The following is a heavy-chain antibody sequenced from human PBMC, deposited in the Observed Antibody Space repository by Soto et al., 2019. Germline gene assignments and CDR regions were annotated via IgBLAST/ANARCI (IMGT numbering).Heavy chain of an antibody. Sequence: EVKLMESGGGLVQPGGSLRLSCAASGLTFSRYEMNWVRQAPGKGLEWIAYIHSSATTIYYADSVKGRFTISRDNAKNSLCLQLNSRGAEDTAVYYCATRSGGGGAFDFWGQGTMVTVSS. D-gene: IGHD3-10*01. J-gene: IGHJ3*01. CDR3: ATRSGGGGAFDF. V-gene: IGHV3-48*03. CDR1: GLTFSRYE. CDR2: IHSSATTI.